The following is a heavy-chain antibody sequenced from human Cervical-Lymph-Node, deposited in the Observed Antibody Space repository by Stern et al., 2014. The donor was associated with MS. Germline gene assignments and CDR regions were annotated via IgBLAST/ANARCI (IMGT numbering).Heavy chain of an antibody. J-gene: IGHJ6*02. CDR2: LKSKTDGGTT. Sequence: EVQLVESGGGLVKPGGSLRLSCAASGFTFSNAWMSWVRQAPGKGLEWVGRLKSKTDGGTTDYAAPVKGRFTISRDDSKNTLYLQMNSLKTEDTAVYYCTTAGVLRFLEWLSPLYYYYGMDVWGQGTTVTVSS. D-gene: IGHD3-3*01. V-gene: IGHV3-15*01. CDR1: GFTFSNAW. CDR3: TTAGVLRFLEWLSPLYYYYGMDV.